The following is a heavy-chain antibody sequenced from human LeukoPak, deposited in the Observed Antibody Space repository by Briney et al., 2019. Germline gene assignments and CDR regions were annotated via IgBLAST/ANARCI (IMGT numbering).Heavy chain of an antibody. CDR2: LYHTGST. CDR1: GGSITGSTYY. D-gene: IGHD2-21*02. J-gene: IGHJ5*02. V-gene: IGHV4-39*01. CDR3: ARRSGDWAVNWFDP. Sequence: SETLSLTCTVSGGSITGSTYYWAWFRQPPGKGLEWIGSLYHTGSTYYSPSLKSRVPLFLDTSKSQFSLKVTSVTAADTAVYYCARRSGDWAVNWFDPWGQGTLVSVSS.